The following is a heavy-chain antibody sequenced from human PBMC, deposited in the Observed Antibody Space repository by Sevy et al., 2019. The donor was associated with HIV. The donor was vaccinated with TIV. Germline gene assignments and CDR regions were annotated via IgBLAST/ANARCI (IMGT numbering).Heavy chain of an antibody. CDR3: ATSHVLRFLEWSDYYGMDV. V-gene: IGHV1-24*01. D-gene: IGHD3-3*01. CDR1: GYTLTELS. CDR2: SDPEDGET. J-gene: IGHJ6*02. Sequence: ASVKVSCKVSGYTLTELSMHWVQQAPGKGLEWMGGSDPEDGETIYAQKFQGRVTMTEDTSTDTAYMELSSLSSEDTAVYYCATSHVLRFLEWSDYYGMDVSGQRTTVTVSS.